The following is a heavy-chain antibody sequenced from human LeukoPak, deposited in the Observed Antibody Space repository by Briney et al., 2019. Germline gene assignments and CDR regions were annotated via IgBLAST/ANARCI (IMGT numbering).Heavy chain of an antibody. CDR1: GFTFSSYG. CDR3: ARGPRSRYSVKDDAFDI. V-gene: IGHV3-7*01. Sequence: GGSLRLSCAASGFTFSSYGMSWVRQAPGKGLEWVANIKQDGSEKYYVDSVKGRFTISRDNAKNSLYLQMNSLRAEDTAVYYCARGPRSRYSVKDDAFDIWGQGTMVTVSS. D-gene: IGHD1-26*01. CDR2: IKQDGSEK. J-gene: IGHJ3*02.